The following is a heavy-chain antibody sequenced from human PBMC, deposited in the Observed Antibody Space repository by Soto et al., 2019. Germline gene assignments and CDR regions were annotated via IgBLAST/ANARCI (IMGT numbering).Heavy chain of an antibody. CDR3: TTPNDYSNYGGAFDI. CDR2: IKSKTDGGTT. J-gene: IGHJ3*02. V-gene: IGHV3-15*01. D-gene: IGHD4-4*01. CDR1: GFTFSNAC. Sequence: XGSLGLAFAASGFTFSNACMSWVRQAPGKGLEWVGRIKSKTDGGTTDYAAPVKGRFTISRDDSKNTLYLQMNSLKTEDTAVYYCTTPNDYSNYGGAFDIWGQRTMVTVSS.